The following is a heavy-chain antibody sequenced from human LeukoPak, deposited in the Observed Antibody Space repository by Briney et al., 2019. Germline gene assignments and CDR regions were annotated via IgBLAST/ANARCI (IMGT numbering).Heavy chain of an antibody. V-gene: IGHV3-15*04. CDR2: IETNTDGGAT. CDR3: ATLRGAGPLYYFAS. CDR1: GFTFSNTW. D-gene: IGHD3-10*01. Sequence: PGGSLRLSCAASGFTFSNTWMGWVRQAPGKGLEWVGRIETNTDGGATDYAAPVKGRFSVSRDDSRNMLFLEMSSLKTEDTAVYYCATLRGAGPLYYFASWGQGTLVTVSS. J-gene: IGHJ4*02.